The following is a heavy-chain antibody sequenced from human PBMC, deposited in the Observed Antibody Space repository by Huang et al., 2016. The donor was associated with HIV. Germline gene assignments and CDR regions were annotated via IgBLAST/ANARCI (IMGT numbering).Heavy chain of an antibody. CDR2: IIPIFGAA. V-gene: IGHV1-69*13. CDR1: GGTFNRYG. Sequence: QVQLVQSGAEVKTPGSSVKVSCKASGGTFNRYGISGMRQAPGQGLAWTGGIIPIFGAANYAQKFQGIVTITADESTNTAYMELSSLRIDDTAVYYCARTSNWKAEYFRFWGQGTLVTVAP. CDR3: ARTSNWKAEYFRF. J-gene: IGHJ1*01. D-gene: IGHD1-20*01.